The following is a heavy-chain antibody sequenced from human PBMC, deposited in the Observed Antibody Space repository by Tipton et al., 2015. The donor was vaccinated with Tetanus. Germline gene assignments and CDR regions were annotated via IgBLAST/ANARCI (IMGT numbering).Heavy chain of an antibody. D-gene: IGHD1-26*01. CDR1: GYTLSELS. J-gene: IGHJ5*02. CDR3: ATVPEGELPDGWFDP. Sequence: QVQLVQSGAEVKKPGASVKVSCKVSGYTLSELSIHWVRQAPGKGLEWMGGFDPEDGETIYAQKFQGRVTMTEDTSTDTAYMELSSLRSEDTAFYYCATVPEGELPDGWFDPWGQGTLVTVSS. V-gene: IGHV1-24*01. CDR2: FDPEDGET.